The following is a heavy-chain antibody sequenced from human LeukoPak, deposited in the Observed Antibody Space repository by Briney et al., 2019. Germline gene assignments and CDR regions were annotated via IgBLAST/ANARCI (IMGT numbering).Heavy chain of an antibody. J-gene: IGHJ5*02. V-gene: IGHV4-31*03. D-gene: IGHD2-8*01. CDR1: GAYISDDYYY. CDR2: IYVTENT. Sequence: PSETLSLTCTVSGAYISDDYYYWSWIRQPPGKGLEWIGPIYVTENTYYNPSLKSRLTISVDTSKNQFSLRMNSVTAADTAVYYCARVFLGYCASTCSALHFDPWGQGTLVTVSS. CDR3: ARVFLGYCASTCSALHFDP.